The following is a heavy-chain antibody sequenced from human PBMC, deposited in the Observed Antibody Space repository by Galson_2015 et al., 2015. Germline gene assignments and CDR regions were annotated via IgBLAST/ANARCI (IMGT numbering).Heavy chain of an antibody. J-gene: IGHJ4*02. CDR1: GSTFPSYG. D-gene: IGHD1-26*01. Sequence: SVKVSCKASGSTFPSYGISWVRQAPGQGLEWMGWISAYNGNTNYAQELQGRVTMTTDTSTSTAYMELRSLRSDDTAVYYCARSVGATRTLDYWGQGTLVTVSS. V-gene: IGHV1-18*01. CDR3: ARSVGATRTLDY. CDR2: ISAYNGNT.